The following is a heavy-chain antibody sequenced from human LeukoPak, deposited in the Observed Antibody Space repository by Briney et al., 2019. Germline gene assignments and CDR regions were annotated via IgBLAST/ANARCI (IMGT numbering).Heavy chain of an antibody. J-gene: IGHJ4*02. CDR3: AREVVDSGSYLSPYFDY. V-gene: IGHV1-2*02. CDR1: GYTFTGYY. D-gene: IGHD1-26*01. Sequence: EASVKVSCKASGYTFTGYYMHWVRQAPGQGLEWMGWINPNSGGTNYAQKFQGRVTMTRDTSISTAYMELSRLRSDDTAVYYCAREVVDSGSYLSPYFDYWGQGTLVTVSS. CDR2: INPNSGGT.